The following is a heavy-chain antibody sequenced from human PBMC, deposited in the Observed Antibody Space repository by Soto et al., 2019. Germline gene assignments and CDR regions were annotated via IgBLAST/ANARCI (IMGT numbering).Heavy chain of an antibody. V-gene: IGHV1-18*01. J-gene: IGHJ3*02. D-gene: IGHD2-15*01. CDR3: ARDLCSGGSCYSSVPYAFDI. CDR1: GYTFTSYG. CDR2: ISAYNGNT. Sequence: ASVKVSCKASGYTFTSYGISWVRQAPGQGLEWMGWISAYNGNTNYAQKLQGRVTMTTDTSTSTAYMELRSLRSDGTAVYYCARDLCSGGSCYSSVPYAFDIWGQGTMVTVSS.